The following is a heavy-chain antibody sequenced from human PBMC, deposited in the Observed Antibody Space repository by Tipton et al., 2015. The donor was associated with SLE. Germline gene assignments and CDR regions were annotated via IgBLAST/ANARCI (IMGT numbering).Heavy chain of an antibody. CDR1: GGSISGSRFY. J-gene: IGHJ5*02. V-gene: IGHV4-39*07. Sequence: TLSLTCFVSGGSISGSRFYWGWSRQPPGKGLEWLGSVDSFGATYYNPSLKSRVTTSIDTPKNQFSLNLTSVTAADTAVYYCARGVRFLEWNYFDPWGQGTLVTVSS. D-gene: IGHD3-3*01. CDR3: ARGVRFLEWNYFDP. CDR2: VDSFGAT.